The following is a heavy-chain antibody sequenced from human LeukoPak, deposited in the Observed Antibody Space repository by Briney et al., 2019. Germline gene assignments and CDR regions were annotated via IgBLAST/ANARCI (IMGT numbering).Heavy chain of an antibody. D-gene: IGHD6-19*01. J-gene: IGHJ4*02. Sequence: SETLSLTCAVYGGSFSGYYWSWIRQPPGKGLEWIGYIYYSGSTNYNPSLKSRVTISVDTSKNQFSLKLSSVTAADTAVYYCARHGSSIIAVAGDYFDYWGQGTLVTVSS. V-gene: IGHV4-59*08. CDR1: GGSFSGYY. CDR3: ARHGSSIIAVAGDYFDY. CDR2: IYYSGST.